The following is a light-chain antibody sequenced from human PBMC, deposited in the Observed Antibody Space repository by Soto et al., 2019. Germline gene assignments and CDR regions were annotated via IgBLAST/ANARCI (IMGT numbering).Light chain of an antibody. J-gene: IGKJ2*01. Sequence: EIVMTQSPDTLSVSPGERATLSCRASQNVGRNLAWYQQRPGQAPRLLIHGTSTRAADIPARFSGSVSGTEFTLTINSLQPEDFVIYYCHQYNKWPHRSTFGQGTKLEMK. CDR3: HQYNKWPHRST. CDR2: GTS. V-gene: IGKV3-15*01. CDR1: QNVGRN.